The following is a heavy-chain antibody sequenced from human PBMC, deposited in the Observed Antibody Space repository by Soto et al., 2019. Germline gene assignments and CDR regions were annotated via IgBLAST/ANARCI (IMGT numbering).Heavy chain of an antibody. Sequence: GRSLRLSCAASGFTFSSYSMNWVRQAPGKGLEWVSSISSSSSYIYYADSVKGRFTISRDNAKNSLYLQMNSLRAEDTAVYYCARDWGYYYYYGMDVWGQGITVTVSS. J-gene: IGHJ6*02. V-gene: IGHV3-21*01. CDR2: ISSSSSYI. CDR1: GFTFSSYS. CDR3: ARDWGYYYYYGMDV. D-gene: IGHD3-16*01.